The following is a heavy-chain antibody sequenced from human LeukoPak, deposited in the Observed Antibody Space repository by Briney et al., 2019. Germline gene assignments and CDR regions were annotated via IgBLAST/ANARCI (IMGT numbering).Heavy chain of an antibody. D-gene: IGHD3-3*01. CDR1: GFTFSSYW. J-gene: IGHJ4*02. CDR2: INSDGSST. Sequence: SGGSLRLSCAASGFTFSSYWMHWVRQAPGKGLVWVSRINSDGSSTSCADSVKGRFTISRDNAKNTLYLQMNSLRAEDTAVYYCARDLGNDYDFWSGYYTFDYWGQGTLVTVSS. CDR3: ARDLGNDYDFWSGYYTFDY. V-gene: IGHV3-74*01.